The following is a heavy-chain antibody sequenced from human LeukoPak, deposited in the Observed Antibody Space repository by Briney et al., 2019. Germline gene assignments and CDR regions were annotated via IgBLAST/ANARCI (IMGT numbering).Heavy chain of an antibody. CDR2: ISTYSGNT. J-gene: IGHJ4*02. V-gene: IGHV1-18*01. CDR3: ARHSGGTFFDY. CDR1: GYTFTSYG. Sequence: GASVKVSCKASGYTFTSYGISWVRQAPGQGLEWMGWISTYSGNTNYAQKLQGRVIMTTDSSTGTAYMELKSLRSDDTAVYYCARHSGGTFFDYWGQGTLVTVSS. D-gene: IGHD4-23*01.